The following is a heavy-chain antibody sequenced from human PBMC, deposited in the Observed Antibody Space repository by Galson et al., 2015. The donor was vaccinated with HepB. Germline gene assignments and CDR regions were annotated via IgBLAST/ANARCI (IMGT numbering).Heavy chain of an antibody. J-gene: IGHJ1*01. CDR3: ATYRFLSTSTGRFFRH. CDR1: GFNFSDYY. V-gene: IGHV3-11*06. CDR2: ISVSSGHT. D-gene: IGHD2/OR15-2a*01. Sequence: SLRLSCAASGFNFSDYYMSWIRQTPEKGLEWLSYISVSSGHTNYAGAVKGRFTISRDNAKNTLFLQMTNLSAEDTAVYYCATYRFLSTSTGRFFRHWGQGTLVTVSS.